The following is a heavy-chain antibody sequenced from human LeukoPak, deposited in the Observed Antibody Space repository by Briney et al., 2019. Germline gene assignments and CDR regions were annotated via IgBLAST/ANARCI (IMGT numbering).Heavy chain of an antibody. V-gene: IGHV4-59*08. Sequence: PSETLSLTCTVSGDSISSYYWSWIRQPPAKRLEWIGYIYYSGTTNSNPSLKSRVTISVDTSKNQFSLKLSSVTAADTAVYYCVRHTRGTSLGDLDYWGPGTLVTVSS. D-gene: IGHD1-26*01. CDR2: IYYSGTT. J-gene: IGHJ4*02. CDR3: VRHTRGTSLGDLDY. CDR1: GDSISSYY.